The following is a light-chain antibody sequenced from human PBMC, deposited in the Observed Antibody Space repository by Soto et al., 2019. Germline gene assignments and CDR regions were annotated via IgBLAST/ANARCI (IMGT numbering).Light chain of an antibody. Sequence: SYELTQPSSVSVSPGQTATITCSGDLLPKKYARWFQQKPGQAPVLLIYKDKQRPSGIPERFSGSSSGTTVTLTISGAQVEDEADYYCYSATDDNLGIFGGGTKLTVL. CDR2: KDK. CDR3: YSATDDNLGI. V-gene: IGLV3-27*01. J-gene: IGLJ2*01. CDR1: LLPKKY.